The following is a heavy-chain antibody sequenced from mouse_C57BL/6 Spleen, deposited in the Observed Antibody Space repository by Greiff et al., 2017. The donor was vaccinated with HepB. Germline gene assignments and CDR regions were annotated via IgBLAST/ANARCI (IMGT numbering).Heavy chain of an antibody. CDR2: FHPYNDDT. Sequence: VQLQQSGAELVKPGASVKMSCKASGYTFTTYPIEWMKQNHGKSLEWIGNFHPYNDDTKYNEKFKGKATLTVEKSSSTVYLELSRVTSADSAVFYCARGYYGSSSPFAYWGQGTLVTVSA. V-gene: IGHV1-47*01. CDR1: GYTFTTYP. J-gene: IGHJ3*01. D-gene: IGHD1-1*01. CDR3: ARGYYGSSSPFAY.